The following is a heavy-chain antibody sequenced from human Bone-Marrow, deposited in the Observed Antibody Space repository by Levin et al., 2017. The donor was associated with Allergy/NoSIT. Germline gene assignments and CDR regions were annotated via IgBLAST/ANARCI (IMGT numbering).Heavy chain of an antibody. CDR1: GVHITNYY. J-gene: IGHJ4*02. D-gene: IGHD6-19*01. V-gene: IGHV4-59*08. Sequence: SETLSLTCTVSGVHITNYYWSWIRQPPGKGLEWIGYIYNSEHTNHNPSLKGRVTISLDRSESQFSLNLTSATAADTAVYYCARVRAVGGTHYFESWGQGTLVTVSS. CDR2: IYNSEHT. CDR3: ARVRAVGGTHYFES.